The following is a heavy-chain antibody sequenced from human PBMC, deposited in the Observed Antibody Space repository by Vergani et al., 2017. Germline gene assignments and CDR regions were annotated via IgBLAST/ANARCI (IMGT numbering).Heavy chain of an antibody. CDR3: AKDDDIAAAGPDDPPYYGMDV. CDR1: GFTFDDYA. D-gene: IGHD6-13*01. Sequence: EVQLVESGGGLVQPGRSLRLSCAASGFTFDDYAMHWVRQAPRKGLEWVSGISWNSGSIGYADSVKGRFTISRDNAKNPLYLQMNSLRAEDTALYYCAKDDDIAAAGPDDPPYYGMDVWGQGTTVTVSS. CDR2: ISWNSGSI. V-gene: IGHV3-9*01. J-gene: IGHJ6*02.